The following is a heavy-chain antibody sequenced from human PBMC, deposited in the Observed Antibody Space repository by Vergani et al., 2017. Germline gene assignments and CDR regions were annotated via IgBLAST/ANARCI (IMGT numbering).Heavy chain of an antibody. CDR2: ISGSGGST. D-gene: IGHD2-15*01. J-gene: IGHJ4*02. Sequence: EVQLLESGGGLVQPGGSLRLSCAASGFTFSSYAMSWVRQAPGKGLEWVSAISGSGGSTYYADSVKGRFTISIDNSKNTLYLQMNSLRAEDTAVYYCAKARGSSTYYFDYWGQGTLVTVSS. CDR3: AKARGSSTYYFDY. CDR1: GFTFSSYA. V-gene: IGHV3-23*01.